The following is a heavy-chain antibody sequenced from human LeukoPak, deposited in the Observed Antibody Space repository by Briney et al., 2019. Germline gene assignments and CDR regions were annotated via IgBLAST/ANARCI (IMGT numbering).Heavy chain of an antibody. Sequence: GGSLRLSCAASGFSFRTYAMTWVRQAPGKGLEWVSSISGSGATTYNADPLRGRFTISRDNSENTLYLQMNSLRAEDTAVYYCVKESTSSGYYYAPDYWGQGTLVTVS. D-gene: IGHD3-22*01. CDR1: GFSFRTYA. CDR2: ISGSGATT. J-gene: IGHJ4*02. CDR3: VKESTSSGYYYAPDY. V-gene: IGHV3-23*01.